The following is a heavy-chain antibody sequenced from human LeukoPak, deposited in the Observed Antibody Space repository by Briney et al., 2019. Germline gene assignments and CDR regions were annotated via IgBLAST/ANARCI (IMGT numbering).Heavy chain of an antibody. J-gene: IGHJ2*01. CDR2: IYYSGST. CDR3: AREWQQLVPRYFDL. Sequence: SETLSLTCTVSGGSIGTYYWSWIRQPPGKGLEWIGYIYYSGSTNYNPSLKSRVTISIDTSKNQFSLRLSSVTAADTAVYYCAREWQQLVPRYFDLRGRGTLVTVSS. D-gene: IGHD6-13*01. V-gene: IGHV4-59*01. CDR1: GGSIGTYY.